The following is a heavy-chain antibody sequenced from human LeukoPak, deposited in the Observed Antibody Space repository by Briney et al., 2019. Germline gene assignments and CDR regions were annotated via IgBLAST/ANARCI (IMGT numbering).Heavy chain of an antibody. D-gene: IGHD6-6*01. CDR1: GGSISSYY. J-gene: IGHJ4*02. Sequence: SETLSLTCTVSGGSISSYYWTWIRQPPGQGLEWIGNTHYSGSNNYNSSLKSRLTISLDTSKNQFSLNLRSVTAADTAVYYRAGVAARRIDYWGQGTLVTVSS. V-gene: IGHV4-59*01. CDR3: AGVAARRIDY. CDR2: THYSGSN.